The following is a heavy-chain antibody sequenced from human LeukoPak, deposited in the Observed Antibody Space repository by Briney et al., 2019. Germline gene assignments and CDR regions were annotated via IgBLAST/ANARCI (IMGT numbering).Heavy chain of an antibody. CDR3: AKDHRRITIFGVATWGAFDI. D-gene: IGHD3-3*01. CDR1: GFTFGSYA. V-gene: IGHV3-23*01. CDR2: ISGSGGST. Sequence: GGSLRLSCAASGFTFGSYAMSWVRQAPGKGLEWVSAISGSGGSTYYADSVKGRFTISRDNSKNTLYLQMNSLRAEDTAVYYCAKDHRRITIFGVATWGAFDIWGQGTMVTVSS. J-gene: IGHJ3*02.